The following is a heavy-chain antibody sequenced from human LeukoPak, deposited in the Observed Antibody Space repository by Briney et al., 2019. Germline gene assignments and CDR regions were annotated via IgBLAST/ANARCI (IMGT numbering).Heavy chain of an antibody. CDR2: INYSGST. Sequence: KSSETLSLTCTVSGGSISSSHYYWGWIRQPPGKGLEWIGSINYSGSTYYNPSLKSRVTISVDTSKNQFSLRLNSVAAPDTAVYYCARLSDYWGQGTQVTVSS. CDR3: ARLSDY. J-gene: IGHJ4*02. CDR1: GGSISSSHYY. V-gene: IGHV4-39*01.